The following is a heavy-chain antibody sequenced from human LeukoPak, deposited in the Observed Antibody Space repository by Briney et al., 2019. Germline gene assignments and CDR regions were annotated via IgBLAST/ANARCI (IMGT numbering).Heavy chain of an antibody. CDR3: ARGVYIAAAQYGY. D-gene: IGHD6-13*01. J-gene: IGHJ4*02. CDR2: IYYSGAT. CDR1: GGSISNYY. Sequence: SETLSLTCTVSGGSISNYYWSWIRQPPGKGLEWIGYIYYSGATSYNPSLKSRVTVSVDTSKNQFSLKLNSVTAADTAVYYCARGVYIAAAQYGYWGQGTLVTVSS. V-gene: IGHV4-59*01.